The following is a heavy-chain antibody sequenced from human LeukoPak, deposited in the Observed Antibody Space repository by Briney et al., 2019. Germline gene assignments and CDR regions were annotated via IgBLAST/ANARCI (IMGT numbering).Heavy chain of an antibody. J-gene: IGHJ4*02. V-gene: IGHV3-30-3*01. CDR2: ISYDGSNK. CDR3: ARDRGSGIAVAGTAPAY. D-gene: IGHD6-19*01. Sequence: GGSLRLSRAASGFTFSSYAMHWVRQAPGKGLEWVAVISYDGSNKYYADSVKGRFTISRDNSKNTLYLQMNSLRAEDTAVYYCARDRGSGIAVAGTAPAYWGQGTLVTVSS. CDR1: GFTFSSYA.